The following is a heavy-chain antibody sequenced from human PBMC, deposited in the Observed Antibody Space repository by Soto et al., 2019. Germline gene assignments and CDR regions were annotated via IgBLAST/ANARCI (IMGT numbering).Heavy chain of an antibody. CDR3: AREVTAFGDY. CDR2: INPSGGST. J-gene: IGHJ4*02. V-gene: IGHV1-46*01. D-gene: IGHD2-21*02. CDR1: GYSFTSYY. Sequence: ASVKVSCKASGYSFTSYYMHWVRQAPGQGLEWIGIINPSGGSTSYAQKFQGRVTMTRDTSTSTVYMELSSMRSEDTAVYYCAREVTAFGDYWGQGTLVTVSS.